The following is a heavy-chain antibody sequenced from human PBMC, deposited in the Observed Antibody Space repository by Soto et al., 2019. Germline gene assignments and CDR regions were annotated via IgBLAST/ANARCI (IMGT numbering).Heavy chain of an antibody. J-gene: IGHJ5*02. V-gene: IGHV4-4*02. CDR3: ARGKYYDSSWFDP. D-gene: IGHD3-22*01. CDR1: GGSISSSNW. CDR2: IYHSGST. Sequence: SETLSLTCAVSGGSISSSNWWSWVRQPPGKGLEWIGEIYHSGSTNYNPSLKSRVTISVDKSKNQFSLKLSSVTAADTAVYYCARGKYYDSSWFDPWGQGTLVTVSS.